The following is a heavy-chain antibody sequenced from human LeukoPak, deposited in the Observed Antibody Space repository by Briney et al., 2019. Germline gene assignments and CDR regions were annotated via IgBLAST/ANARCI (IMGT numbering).Heavy chain of an antibody. J-gene: IGHJ4*02. D-gene: IGHD3-9*01. Sequence: SETLSLTCTVSGGSISSSSYYWGWIRQPPGKGLEWIGSIYYSGSTYYNPSLKSRVTISVDTSKNQFSLKLSSVTAADTAVYYCARVSGLRYFDWLHKLFDYWGQGTLVTVSS. CDR2: IYYSGST. V-gene: IGHV4-39*07. CDR3: ARVSGLRYFDWLHKLFDY. CDR1: GGSISSSSYY.